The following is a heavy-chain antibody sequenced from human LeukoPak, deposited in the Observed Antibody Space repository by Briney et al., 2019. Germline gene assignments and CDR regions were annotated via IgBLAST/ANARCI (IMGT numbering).Heavy chain of an antibody. Sequence: ASVKVSCKASGGTFSSYAISWVRQAPGQGLEWMGGIIPIFGTANYAQKFQGRVTITADESTSTAYMELSSLRSEDTAVYYCARDRADLWLTFDPWGQGTLVTVSS. CDR1: GGTFSSYA. D-gene: IGHD6-19*01. CDR2: IIPIFGTA. CDR3: ARDRADLWLTFDP. V-gene: IGHV1-69*13. J-gene: IGHJ5*02.